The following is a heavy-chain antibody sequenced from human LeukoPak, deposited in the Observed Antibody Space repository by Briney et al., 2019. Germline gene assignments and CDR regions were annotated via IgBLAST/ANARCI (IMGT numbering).Heavy chain of an antibody. J-gene: IGHJ4*02. Sequence: SETLSLTCTVSGGSISSHYWTWIRQPPGRGLEWIGYIYYSGSTNYNPSLKSRVTISIDTSKKQFSLKLSSVTAADTAVYYCARGLPSSGRPDWGQGTLVTVSS. D-gene: IGHD6-19*01. CDR3: ARGLPSSGRPD. CDR2: IYYSGST. CDR1: GGSISSHY. V-gene: IGHV4-59*11.